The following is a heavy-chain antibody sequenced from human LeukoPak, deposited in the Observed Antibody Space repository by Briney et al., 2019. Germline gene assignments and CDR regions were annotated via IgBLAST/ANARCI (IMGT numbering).Heavy chain of an antibody. V-gene: IGHV1-2*02. CDR1: GYTFTGYY. CDR3: ARQGALVKGIDY. Sequence: ASVKVSCKASGYTFTGYYMHWVRQGPGQGLEWMGWINPNSGVTNYAQKFQGRVTMTRDTSISTVYMELSRLRSDDTAVYYCARQGALVKGIDYWGQGTLVTVFS. J-gene: IGHJ4*02. D-gene: IGHD6-13*01. CDR2: INPNSGVT.